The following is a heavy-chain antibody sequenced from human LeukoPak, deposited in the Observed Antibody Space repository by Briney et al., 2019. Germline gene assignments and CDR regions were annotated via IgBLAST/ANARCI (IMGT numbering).Heavy chain of an antibody. CDR2: IILMFGTT. Sequence: SSVKVSCKASGGTFGSYGINWVRQAPGQGLEWLGGIILMFGTTHFPQNFQGRVTITAGESTSTVFMEVGSLRSEDRAVYYCARQKADAGYDSPFDLWGQGTLVTVSS. CDR3: ARQKADAGYDSPFDL. J-gene: IGHJ4*02. V-gene: IGHV1-69*13. CDR1: GGTFGSYG. D-gene: IGHD5-12*01.